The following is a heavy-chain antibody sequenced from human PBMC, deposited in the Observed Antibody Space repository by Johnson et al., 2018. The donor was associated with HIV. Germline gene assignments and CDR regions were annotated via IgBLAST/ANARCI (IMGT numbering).Heavy chain of an antibody. Sequence: VQLVESGGGLVQPGGSLRLSCAASGFTFSDYWMTWVRQAPGKGLEWVADIKQDGSEKYYVDSVKGRFTIARDNAKNSLYLQMNSLRAEDTALYYCAKDRNYGSGSYPDAFDIWGQGTMVTVSS. CDR1: GFTFSDYW. J-gene: IGHJ3*02. V-gene: IGHV3-7*03. CDR2: IKQDGSEK. D-gene: IGHD3-10*01. CDR3: AKDRNYGSGSYPDAFDI.